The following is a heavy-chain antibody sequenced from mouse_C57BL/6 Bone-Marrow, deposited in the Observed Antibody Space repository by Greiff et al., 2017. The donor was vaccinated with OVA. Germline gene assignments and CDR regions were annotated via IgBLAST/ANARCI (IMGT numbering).Heavy chain of an antibody. CDR1: GFTFSDYG. V-gene: IGHV5-17*01. J-gene: IGHJ4*01. Sequence: EVKLMESGGGLVKPGGSLKLSCAASGFTFSDYGMHWVRQAPEKGLEWVAYISSGSSTIYYADTVKGRFTISRDNAKNTLFLQMTSLRSEDTAMYYCAKREIDSSGYGYYAMDYWGQGTSVTVSS. CDR3: AKREIDSSGYGYYAMDY. CDR2: ISSGSSTI. D-gene: IGHD3-2*02.